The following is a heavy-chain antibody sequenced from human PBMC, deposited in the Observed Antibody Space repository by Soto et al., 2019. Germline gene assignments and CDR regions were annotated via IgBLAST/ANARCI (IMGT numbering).Heavy chain of an antibody. CDR1: GGPISSSSYY. D-gene: IGHD3-22*01. V-gene: IGHV4-39*01. J-gene: IGHJ5*02. Sequence: QLQLQESGPGLVNPSETLSLTCTVSGGPISSSSYYWGWIRQPPGKRLEWIGRIYYSGSTYDNPSLKSRVSISVDSFKIQFSLRLSSVTAAGTAVYYCARRGDSSPRSWFDPWGQGTLVTVSS. CDR3: ARRGDSSPRSWFDP. CDR2: IYYSGST.